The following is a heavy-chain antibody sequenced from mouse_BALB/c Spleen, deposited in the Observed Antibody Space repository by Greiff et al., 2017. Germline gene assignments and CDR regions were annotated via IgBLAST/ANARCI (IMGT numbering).Heavy chain of an antibody. CDR1: GFNIKDTY. Sequence: EVQLQQSGAELVKPGASVKLSCTASGFNIKDTYMHWVKQRPEQGLEWIGRIDPANGNTKYDPKFQGKATITADTSSNTAYLQLSSLTSEDTAVYYCAKGCNYYAMDYWGQGTSVTVSS. CDR3: AKGCNYYAMDY. CDR2: IDPANGNT. J-gene: IGHJ4*01. V-gene: IGHV14-3*02.